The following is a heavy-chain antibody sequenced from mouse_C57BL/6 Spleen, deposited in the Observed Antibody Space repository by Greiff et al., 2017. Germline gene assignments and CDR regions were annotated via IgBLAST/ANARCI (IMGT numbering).Heavy chain of an antibody. J-gene: IGHJ4*01. V-gene: IGHV2-2*01. D-gene: IGHD2-10*02. Sequence: QVQLKESGPGLVQPSQSLSITCKVSGFSLTSYGVHWVRQSPGKGLEWLGVIWSGGSTDYNAAFISRLSISKDNSKSQVFFRMNSLQAGDTAIYYCARGGYGKHYAMDYWGQGTSVTVSS. CDR1: GFSLTSYG. CDR3: ARGGYGKHYAMDY. CDR2: IWSGGST.